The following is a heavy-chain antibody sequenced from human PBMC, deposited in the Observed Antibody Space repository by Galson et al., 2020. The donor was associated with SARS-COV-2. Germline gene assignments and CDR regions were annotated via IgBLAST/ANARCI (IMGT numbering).Heavy chain of an antibody. D-gene: IGHD1-1*01. J-gene: IGHJ4*01. CDR3: TKDWNGPVYN. Sequence: ETSETLSLTCTVSGGSVISYGYHWGWIRQHPGKGLEWIGYIFYNGNTDYNPSLKSRVSIALDTSKNHFSLKLSSVTPADTAVYYCTKDWNGPVYNWGQGTLVTVSS. CDR2: IFYNGNT. CDR1: GGSVISYGYH. V-gene: IGHV4-31*03.